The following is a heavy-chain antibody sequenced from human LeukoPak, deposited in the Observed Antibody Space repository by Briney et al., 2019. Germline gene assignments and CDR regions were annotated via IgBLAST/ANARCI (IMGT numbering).Heavy chain of an antibody. J-gene: IGHJ4*02. D-gene: IGHD3-10*01. CDR2: ISSSSSTI. V-gene: IGHV3-48*01. CDR3: AKGYGSGSYLGTDY. Sequence: GGSLRLSCAASGFTFSSYGMHWVRQAPGKGLEWVSYISSSSSTIYYADSVKGRFTISRDNAKNSLYLQMNSLRAEDTALYYCAKGYGSGSYLGTDYWGQGTLVTVSS. CDR1: GFTFSSYG.